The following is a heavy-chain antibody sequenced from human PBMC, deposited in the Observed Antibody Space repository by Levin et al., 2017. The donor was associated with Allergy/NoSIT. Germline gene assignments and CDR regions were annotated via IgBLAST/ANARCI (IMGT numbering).Heavy chain of an antibody. V-gene: IGHV2-5*02. J-gene: IGHJ4*02. Sequence: SGPTLVKPTQTLTLTCTLSGISLTTSGVGVGWIRQPPGKALEWLALIFWDDEKRYSPSLKSRLAITKDTSKNQVVLTMTNMDPVDTATDDCAHKEVVQFDYWGQGTLVTVSS. D-gene: IGHD2-15*01. CDR1: GISLTTSGVG. CDR2: IFWDDEK. CDR3: AHKEVVQFDY.